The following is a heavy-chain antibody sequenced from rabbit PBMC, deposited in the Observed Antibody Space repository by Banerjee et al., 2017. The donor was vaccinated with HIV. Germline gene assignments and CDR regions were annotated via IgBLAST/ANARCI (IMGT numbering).Heavy chain of an antibody. CDR2: IYGGSSGNT. V-gene: IGHV1S45*01. J-gene: IGHJ4*01. D-gene: IGHD6-1*01. Sequence: QEQLKESGGDLIKPEGSLTLTCTASGFSFSSNYWICWVRQAPGKGLEWIACIYGGSSGNTYYASWAKGRFTISKTSTTVTLQMTSLTAADTATYFCARAGYGGYGYAVYFKLWGPGTLVTVS. CDR3: ARAGYGGYGYAVYFKL. CDR1: GFSFSSNYW.